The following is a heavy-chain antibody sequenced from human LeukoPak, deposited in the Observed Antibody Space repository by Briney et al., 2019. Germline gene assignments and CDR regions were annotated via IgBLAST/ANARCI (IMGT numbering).Heavy chain of an antibody. CDR3: ARDPRIAAADPYYYYMDV. Sequence: PGGSLRLSCAASGFTFSSYSMNWVRQAPGKGLEWVSSISSSSSYIYYADSVKGRFTISRDNAKNSLYLQMNSLRAEDTAVYYCARDPRIAAADPYYYYMDVWGKGTTVTVSS. D-gene: IGHD6-13*01. CDR1: GFTFSSYS. J-gene: IGHJ6*03. V-gene: IGHV3-21*01. CDR2: ISSSSSYI.